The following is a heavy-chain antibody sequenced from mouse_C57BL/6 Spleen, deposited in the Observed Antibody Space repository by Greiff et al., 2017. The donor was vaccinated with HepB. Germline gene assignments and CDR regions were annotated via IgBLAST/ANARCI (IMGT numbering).Heavy chain of an antibody. CDR2: ISDGGSYT. Sequence: EVQLVESGGGLVKPGGSLKLSCAASGFTFSSYAMSWVRQTPEKRLEWVATISDGGSYTYYPDNVKGRFTISRDNAKNNLYLQMSHLKSEDTAMYYCARVGGGYFDYWGQGTTLTVSS. D-gene: IGHD1-1*02. J-gene: IGHJ2*01. V-gene: IGHV5-4*01. CDR3: ARVGGGYFDY. CDR1: GFTFSSYA.